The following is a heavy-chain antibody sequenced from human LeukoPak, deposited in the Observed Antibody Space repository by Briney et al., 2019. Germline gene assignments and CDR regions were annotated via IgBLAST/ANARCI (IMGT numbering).Heavy chain of an antibody. Sequence: GGSLRLSLVASRLTFSRYVMSWVRQAPGRGLEWVSVINGSGGSTYYVDSVKGQFTISRNNSKNTLYLQMNSLRAENTAVYYVAGRVTTGSEKRPTFDDWGQGTLVTVSS. J-gene: IGHJ4*02. CDR2: INGSGGST. CDR1: RLTFSRYV. V-gene: IGHV3-23*02. D-gene: IGHD6-19*01. CDR3: AGRVTTGSEKRPTFDD.